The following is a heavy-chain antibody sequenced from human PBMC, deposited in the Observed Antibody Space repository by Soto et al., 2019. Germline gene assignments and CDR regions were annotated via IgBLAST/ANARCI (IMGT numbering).Heavy chain of an antibody. Sequence: QVQLVESGGVVVQPGRSLRLSCAASGFTFSTYGMHWVRQAPGKGLGWVAVISYDGSNKYYADSVKGRFTISRDNSKNTLYLQMSSLRAEDTAVYDCAKGFSDSVIDYWGQGTLVTVSS. CDR3: AKGFSDSVIDY. J-gene: IGHJ4*02. V-gene: IGHV3-30*18. D-gene: IGHD3-10*01. CDR2: ISYDGSNK. CDR1: GFTFSTYG.